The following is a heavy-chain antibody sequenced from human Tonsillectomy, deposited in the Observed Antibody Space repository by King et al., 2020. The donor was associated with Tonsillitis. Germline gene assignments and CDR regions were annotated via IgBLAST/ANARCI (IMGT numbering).Heavy chain of an antibody. D-gene: IGHD6-13*01. CDR1: GFTFSSYG. J-gene: IGHJ4*02. CDR3: AQDLSSGWYSGYDY. CDR2: ISYDGSNK. V-gene: IGHV3-30*18. Sequence: VQLVESGGGVVQPGRSLRLSCAASGFTFSSYGMHWVRQAPGKGLEWVAVISYDGSNKYYADSVKGRFTISRDNSKNTLYLQMKSLRPEDTAVYYGAQDLSSGWYSGYDYWGQGTLVTVSS.